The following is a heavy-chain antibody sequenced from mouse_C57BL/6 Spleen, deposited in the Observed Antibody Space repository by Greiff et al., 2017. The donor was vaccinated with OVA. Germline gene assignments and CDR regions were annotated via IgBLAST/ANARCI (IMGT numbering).Heavy chain of an antibody. CDR1: GFTFSSYA. Sequence: DVMLVESGGGLVKPGGSLKLSCAASGFTFSSYAMSWVRQTPEKRLEWVATISDGGSYTYYPDNVKGRFTISRDNAKNNLYLQMSHLKSEDTAMYYCARDRAYYYGSSYWYFDVWGTGTTVTVSS. D-gene: IGHD1-1*01. CDR2: ISDGGSYT. V-gene: IGHV5-4*01. CDR3: ARDRAYYYGSSYWYFDV. J-gene: IGHJ1*03.